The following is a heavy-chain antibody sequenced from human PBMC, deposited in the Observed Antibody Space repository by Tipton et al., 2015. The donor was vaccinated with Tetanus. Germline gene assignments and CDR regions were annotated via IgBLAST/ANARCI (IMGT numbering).Heavy chain of an antibody. V-gene: IGHV3-23*01. CDR1: EFSFSSYA. J-gene: IGHJ4*02. CDR3: ARGNRGSSWLF. CDR2: IGGDGDGI. D-gene: IGHD6-13*01. Sequence: SLRLCCAASEFSFSSYAMTWVRQAPGKGLEWVSVIGGDGDGIQYADSVKGRFTISRDNSKNTVYLQMNSLRSDDTAVYYCARGNRGSSWLFWGQGTLVTVSS.